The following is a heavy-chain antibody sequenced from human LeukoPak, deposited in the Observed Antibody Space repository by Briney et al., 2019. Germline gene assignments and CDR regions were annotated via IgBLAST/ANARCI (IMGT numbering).Heavy chain of an antibody. V-gene: IGHV4-61*01. CDR3: ARGRSNYYGMDV. CDR1: GGSISSSSYY. D-gene: IGHD1-26*01. J-gene: IGHJ6*02. CDR2: IYYNGNT. Sequence: PSETLSLTCTVSGGSISSSSYYWNWIRRPPGKGLEWIGYIYYNGNTNYSPSLKSRVTMSVDTSKNLFSLKVSSVTAADTAVYYCARGRSNYYGMDVWGQGTTVTVSS.